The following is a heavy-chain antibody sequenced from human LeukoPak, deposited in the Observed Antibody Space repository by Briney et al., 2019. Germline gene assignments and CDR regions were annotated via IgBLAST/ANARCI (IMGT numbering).Heavy chain of an antibody. D-gene: IGHD5-12*01. J-gene: IGHJ4*02. CDR2: ISGSGGST. Sequence: GGSLRLSCAASGFTFSSYAMSWVRQAPGKGLEWVSAISGSGGSTYYADSVKGRFTISRDNSKNTLYLQMDSLRAEDTAVYYCAKATNVDIVATNLDYWGQGTLVTVSS. CDR1: GFTFSSYA. CDR3: AKATNVDIVATNLDY. V-gene: IGHV3-23*01.